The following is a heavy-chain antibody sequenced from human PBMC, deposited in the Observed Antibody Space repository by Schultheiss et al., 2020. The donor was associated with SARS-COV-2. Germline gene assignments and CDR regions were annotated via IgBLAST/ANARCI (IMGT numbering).Heavy chain of an antibody. J-gene: IGHJ4*02. CDR3: ASVLFYDSSGYGVDY. CDR2: IYYSGST. Sequence: SQTLSLTCTVSGGSISSSSYYWGWIRQPPGKGLEWIGYIYYSGSTYYNPSLKSRVTISVDTSKNQFSLKLSSVTAADTAVYYCASVLFYDSSGYGVDYWGQGTLVTVSS. CDR1: GGSISSSSYY. D-gene: IGHD3-22*01. V-gene: IGHV4-30-4*08.